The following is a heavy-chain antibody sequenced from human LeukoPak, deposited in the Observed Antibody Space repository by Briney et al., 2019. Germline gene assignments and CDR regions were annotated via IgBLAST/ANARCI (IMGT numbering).Heavy chain of an antibody. Sequence: GASVKVSCKASGYTSTNYGISWVRQAPGQGLEWMGWISAYNGNTNYAQKLQGRVTMTTDTSTSTAYMELRSLRSDDTAVYYCARDRAGYSYGPTWPIDYWGQGTLVTVSS. D-gene: IGHD5-18*01. CDR3: ARDRAGYSYGPTWPIDY. J-gene: IGHJ4*02. CDR2: ISAYNGNT. CDR1: GYTSTNYG. V-gene: IGHV1-18*04.